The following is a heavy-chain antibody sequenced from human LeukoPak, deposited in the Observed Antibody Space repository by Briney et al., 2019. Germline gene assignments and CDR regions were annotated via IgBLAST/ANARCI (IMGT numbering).Heavy chain of an antibody. CDR3: ARGPVRWPKTKGIDY. V-gene: IGHV4-34*01. CDR2: INHSGST. CDR1: GGSFSGYC. D-gene: IGHD4-17*01. J-gene: IGHJ4*02. Sequence: SETLSLTCAVYGGSFSGYCWSWIRQPPGKGLEWIGEINHSGSTNYNPSLKSRVTISVDTSKNQFSLKLSSVTAADTAVYYCARGPVRWPKTKGIDYWGQGTLVTVSS.